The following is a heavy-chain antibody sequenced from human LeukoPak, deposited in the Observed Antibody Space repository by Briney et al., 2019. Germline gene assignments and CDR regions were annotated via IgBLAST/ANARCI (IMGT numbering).Heavy chain of an antibody. V-gene: IGHV5-51*01. CDR2: IYPDDSEM. CDR1: GYSFITYW. Sequence: GESLKISCKGSGYSFITYWIAWVRQMPGKGLEWMGIIYPDDSEMRYNPSFQGQVTISVDKSINTAFLQWSSLKASDTAMYYCARPVRQERSSGYFYPDGFNIWGQGTMVTVSS. D-gene: IGHD3-22*01. CDR3: ARPVRQERSSGYFYPDGFNI. J-gene: IGHJ3*02.